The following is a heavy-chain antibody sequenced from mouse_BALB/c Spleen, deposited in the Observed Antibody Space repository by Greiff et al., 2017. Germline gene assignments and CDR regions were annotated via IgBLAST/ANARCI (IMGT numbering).Heavy chain of an antibody. J-gene: IGHJ3*01. CDR1: GYAFSSYW. D-gene: IGHD4-1*01. Sequence: QVQLLQSGAELVRPGSSVKISCKASGYAFSSYWMNWVKQRPGQGLEWIGQIYPGDGDTNYNGKFKGKATLTADKSSSTAYMQLSSLTSEDSAIYFCARERTGQFAYWGQGTLVTDSA. CDR3: ARERTGQFAY. CDR2: IYPGDGDT. V-gene: IGHV1-80*01.